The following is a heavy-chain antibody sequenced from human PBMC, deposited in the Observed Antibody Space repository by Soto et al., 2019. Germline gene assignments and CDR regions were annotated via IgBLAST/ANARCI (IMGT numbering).Heavy chain of an antibody. J-gene: IGHJ3*02. CDR3: AKDENNDFWSGYPDAFDI. CDR1: GFTFSSYA. V-gene: IGHV3-23*01. D-gene: IGHD3-3*01. Sequence: GGSLRLSCAASGFTFSSYAMSWVRQAPGKGLEWVSAISGSGGSTYYADSVKGRFTISRDNSKNTLYLQMNSLRAEDTAVYYSAKDENNDFWSGYPDAFDIWGQGTMVTVSS. CDR2: ISGSGGST.